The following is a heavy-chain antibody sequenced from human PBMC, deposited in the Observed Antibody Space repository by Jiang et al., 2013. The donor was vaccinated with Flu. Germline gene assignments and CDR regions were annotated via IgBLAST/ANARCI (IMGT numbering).Heavy chain of an antibody. V-gene: IGHV6-1*01. CDR1: GDSVPNNDAA. J-gene: IGHJ4*02. CDR2: TFYRSTWHY. Sequence: QTLSLTCDISGDSVPNNDAAWSWIRQSPSRGLEWLGRTFYRSTWHYDYAVSVQGRIIITSDTSKNQFSLQLNSVTPEDTAVYYCALAFGGADFGSWGQGTLVTVSS. D-gene: IGHD2-21*01. CDR3: ALAFGGADFGS.